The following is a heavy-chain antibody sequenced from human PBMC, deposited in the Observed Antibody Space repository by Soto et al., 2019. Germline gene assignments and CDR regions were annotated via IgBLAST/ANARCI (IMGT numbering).Heavy chain of an antibody. J-gene: IGHJ4*02. CDR1: GFTFSRTS. Sequence: EVQLVESGGGLVQPGGSLRLSCAASGFTFSRTSMNWVRQAPGKGLEWVSYSDALNSAMFYADSVKGRFTISRDNAKNSLYLQMKSLRAEDTAIYYCTGGGVSSGPGYWGQGTLVTVSS. V-gene: IGHV3-48*01. D-gene: IGHD3-22*01. CDR2: SDALNSAM. CDR3: TGGGVSSGPGY.